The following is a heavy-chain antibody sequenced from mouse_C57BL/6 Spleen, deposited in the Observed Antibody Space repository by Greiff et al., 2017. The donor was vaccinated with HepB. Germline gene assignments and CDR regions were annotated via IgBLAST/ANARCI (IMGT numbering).Heavy chain of an antibody. V-gene: IGHV5-17*01. CDR3: ARPLYDIMDY. D-gene: IGHD1-1*01. Sequence: EVKLMESGGGLVKPGGSLKLSCAASGFTFSDYGMHWVRQAPEKGLEWVAYISSGSSYIYYADTVKGRFTISRDNAKNTLFLQMTSLRSEDTSMYYYARPLYDIMDYWGQGTSVTVSS. CDR2: ISSGSSYI. CDR1: GFTFSDYG. J-gene: IGHJ4*01.